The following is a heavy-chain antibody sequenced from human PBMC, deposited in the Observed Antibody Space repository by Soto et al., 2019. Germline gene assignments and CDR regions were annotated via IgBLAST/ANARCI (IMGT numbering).Heavy chain of an antibody. CDR1: GFAFSDYY. D-gene: IGHD6-6*01. CDR3: ARGFEDSNSYRFDF. CDR2: ISSSGNTI. V-gene: IGHV3-11*01. J-gene: IGHJ4*02. Sequence: QVQLVESGGGLVKHGGSLRLSGAASGFAFSDYYMTWIRQAPGKGLEWVSYISSSGNTIYYADSVKGRFTISRDYAKKSLSLQMNSLRAEDTAVYYCARGFEDSNSYRFDFWGQGTLVTVSS.